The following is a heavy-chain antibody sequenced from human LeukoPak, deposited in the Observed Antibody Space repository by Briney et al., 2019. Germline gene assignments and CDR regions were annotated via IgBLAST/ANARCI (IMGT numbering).Heavy chain of an antibody. CDR2: IYYSGST. CDR1: GGSISSYY. V-gene: IGHV4-59*08. Sequence: SETLSLTCTVSGGSISSYYWSWIRQPPGKGLEWIGHIYYSGSTNYNPSLKSRVTISVDTSKNQFSLKLSSVTAADTAVYYCARYRSESLYYFDYWGQGTLVTVSS. D-gene: IGHD2-15*01. J-gene: IGHJ4*02. CDR3: ARYRSESLYYFDY.